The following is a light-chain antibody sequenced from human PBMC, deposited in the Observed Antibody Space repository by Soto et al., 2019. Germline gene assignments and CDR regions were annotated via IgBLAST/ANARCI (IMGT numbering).Light chain of an antibody. CDR3: CSYAGNYIVI. Sequence: QSALTQPPSVSGSPGQSVSISCTGTSSDVGTYNYVSLYQQHPGKAPKLMIFDVNRRPSGVPDRFSGSKSANTASLTISGLQAEDEADYYCCSYAGNYIVIFGGGTKLTVL. CDR1: SSDVGTYNY. V-gene: IGLV2-11*01. J-gene: IGLJ2*01. CDR2: DVN.